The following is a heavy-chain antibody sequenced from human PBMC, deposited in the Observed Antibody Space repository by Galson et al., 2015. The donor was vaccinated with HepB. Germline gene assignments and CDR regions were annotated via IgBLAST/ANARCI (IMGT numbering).Heavy chain of an antibody. D-gene: IGHD4/OR15-4a*01. CDR1: GYTFTTNG. Sequence: SVKVSCKASGYTFTTNGISWVRQAPGQGLEWMGWISANSGNTKYAQNFQERVTLTRDTSTSTVYLELRNLRSDDTAAYYCARDRDYRFGYWGQGTLVTVSS. CDR2: ISANSGNT. CDR3: ARDRDYRFGY. J-gene: IGHJ4*02. V-gene: IGHV1-18*04.